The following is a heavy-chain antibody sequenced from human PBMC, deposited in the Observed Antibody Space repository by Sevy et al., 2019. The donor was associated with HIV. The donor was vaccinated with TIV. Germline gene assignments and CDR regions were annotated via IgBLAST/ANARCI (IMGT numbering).Heavy chain of an antibody. D-gene: IGHD3-10*01. V-gene: IGHV1-18*04. CDR1: GYNFASDG. CDR2: IGVYNGNA. CDR3: ARVPTYYHGSATYFDY. J-gene: IGHJ4*02. Sequence: ASVKVSCKASGYNFASDGFSWVRQAPGQGLEWMGWIGVYNGNAKYAQVFQDRFTMTTDTSTSTAYMELRSLRSDDTAVYYCARVPTYYHGSATYFDYWGQGTLVTVSS.